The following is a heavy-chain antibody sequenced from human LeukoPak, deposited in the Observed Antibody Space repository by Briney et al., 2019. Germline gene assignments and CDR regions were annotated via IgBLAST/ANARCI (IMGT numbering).Heavy chain of an antibody. CDR1: GYTFTDYY. D-gene: IGHD3-22*01. V-gene: IGHV1-69-2*01. J-gene: IGHJ4*02. CDR3: ATISSNYYDSLVDY. Sequence: ASVKVSCKVSGYTFTDYYMHWVHQAPGKGLEWMGLVDPEDGETIYAEKFQGRVTITADTSTDTAYMELSSLRSEDTAVYYCATISSNYYDSLVDYWGQGTLVTVSS. CDR2: VDPEDGET.